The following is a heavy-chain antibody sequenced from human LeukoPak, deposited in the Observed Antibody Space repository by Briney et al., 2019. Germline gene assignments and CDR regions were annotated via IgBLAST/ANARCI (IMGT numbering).Heavy chain of an antibody. CDR3: ARDQYDTWSRRGNFDS. J-gene: IGHJ4*02. CDR2: IKLDGSEK. V-gene: IGHV3-7*03. CDR1: GNYW. Sequence: PGGSLRLSCAASGNYWMHWVRQAPGKGLEWVANIKLDGSEKNYVDSVKGRFTISRDNTKNSLYLQMNSLRVEDTAVFYCARDQYDTWSRRGNFDSWGQGTLVIVSS. D-gene: IGHD3-3*01.